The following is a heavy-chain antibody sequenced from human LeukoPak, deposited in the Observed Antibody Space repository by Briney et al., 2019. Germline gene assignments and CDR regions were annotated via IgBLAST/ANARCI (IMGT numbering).Heavy chain of an antibody. CDR1: GGSISSSNW. V-gene: IGHV4-4*02. Sequence: SGTLSLTCAVSGGSISSSNWWSWVRQPPGKGLEWIGEIYHSGSTNYNPSLKSRVTISVDKSKNQFSLKLSSVTAADTAVYYCARDFGFAYSGYAPLGYWGQGTLVTVSS. CDR2: IYHSGST. CDR3: ARDFGFAYSGYAPLGY. D-gene: IGHD5-12*01. J-gene: IGHJ4*02.